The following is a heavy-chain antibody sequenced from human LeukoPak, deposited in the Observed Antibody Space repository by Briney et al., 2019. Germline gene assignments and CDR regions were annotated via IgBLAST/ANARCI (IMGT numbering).Heavy chain of an antibody. CDR1: GGSFSGYY. Sequence: SETLSLTCAVYGGSFSGYYWSWIRQPPGKGLEWIGEINHSGSTNYNPSLKSRVTISVDTSKNQFSLKLSSVTAADTAVYYCARARSRIQPVLYGMDVWGQGTTVTVSS. CDR2: INHSGST. D-gene: IGHD2-2*01. V-gene: IGHV4-34*01. J-gene: IGHJ6*02. CDR3: ARARSRIQPVLYGMDV.